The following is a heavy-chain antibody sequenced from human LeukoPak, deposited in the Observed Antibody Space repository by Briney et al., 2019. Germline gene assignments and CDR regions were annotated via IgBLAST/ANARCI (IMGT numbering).Heavy chain of an antibody. CDR1: GYTFTSYD. CDR3: ARGRHCSGGSCYSNWFDP. CDR2: MNPNSGNT. Sequence: GASVKVSCKASGYTFTSYDINWVRQATGQGLEWMGWMNPNSGNTGYAQKFQGRVTMTRNTSISTAYMELSSLRSEDTAVYYCARGRHCSGGSCYSNWFDPWGQGTLVTVSS. J-gene: IGHJ5*02. D-gene: IGHD2-15*01. V-gene: IGHV1-8*01.